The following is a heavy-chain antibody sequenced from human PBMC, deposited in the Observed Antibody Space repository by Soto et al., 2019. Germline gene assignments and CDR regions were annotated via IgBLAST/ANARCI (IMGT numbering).Heavy chain of an antibody. Sequence: PGESLKISCNGSGYSFAGYWITWVRQKPGKGLEWMGRIDPSDSQTYYSPSFRGHVTISVTKSITTVFLQWSSLRASDTAMYYCARQIYASATCHNFQYYFPSWGQGTPVPVSS. CDR3: ARQIYASATCHNFQYYFPS. V-gene: IGHV5-10-1*01. J-gene: IGHJ4*02. CDR2: IDPSDSQT. CDR1: GYSFAGYW. D-gene: IGHD2-15*01.